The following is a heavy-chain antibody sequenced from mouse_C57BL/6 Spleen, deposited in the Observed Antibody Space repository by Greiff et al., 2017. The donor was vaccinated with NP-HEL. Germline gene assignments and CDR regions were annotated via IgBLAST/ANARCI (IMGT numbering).Heavy chain of an antibody. CDR1: GYTFTSYG. J-gene: IGHJ4*01. CDR2: IYPRSGNT. CDR3: ARYYGYDQGPYAMDY. D-gene: IGHD2-2*01. V-gene: IGHV1-81*01. Sequence: QVQLQQSGAELARPGASVKLSCKASGYTFTSYGISWVKQRTGQGLEWIGEIYPRSGNTYYNEKFKGKATLTADKSSSTAYMELRSLTSEDSAVYFCARYYGYDQGPYAMDYWGQGTSVTVSS.